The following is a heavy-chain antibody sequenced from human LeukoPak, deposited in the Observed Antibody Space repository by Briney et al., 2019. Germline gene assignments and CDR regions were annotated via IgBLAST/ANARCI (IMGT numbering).Heavy chain of an antibody. V-gene: IGHV3-48*02. CDR3: VRDHYYSFDY. CDR2: ISSSSSAI. J-gene: IGHJ4*02. Sequence: PGGSLRLSCAASGFTSSSYSMNWVRQAPGKGLEWISYISSSSSAIYYADSVKGRSTISRDNAKNSLYLQMNSLRDEDTAVYYCVRDHYYSFDYWGQGTLVTVSS. D-gene: IGHD2/OR15-2a*01. CDR1: GFTSSSYS.